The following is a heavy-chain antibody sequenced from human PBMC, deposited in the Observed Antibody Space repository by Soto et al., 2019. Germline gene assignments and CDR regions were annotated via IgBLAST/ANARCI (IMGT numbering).Heavy chain of an antibody. D-gene: IGHD7-27*01. CDR2: INPNSGGT. Sequence: ASVKVSCKASGYTFTGYYMHWVRQAPGQGLEWMGWINPNSGGTNYAQKFQGWVTMTRDTSISTAYMELSRLRSDDTAVYYCARPHASNWDKELAYFDYWGQGTLVTVYS. CDR1: GYTFTGYY. CDR3: ARPHASNWDKELAYFDY. J-gene: IGHJ4*02. V-gene: IGHV1-2*04.